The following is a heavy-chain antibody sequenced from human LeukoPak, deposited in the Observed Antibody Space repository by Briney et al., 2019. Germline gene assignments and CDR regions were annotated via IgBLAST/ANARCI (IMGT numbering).Heavy chain of an antibody. D-gene: IGHD6-13*01. J-gene: IGHJ4*02. CDR1: GYSFTSYW. CDR2: IYPGDSDT. V-gene: IGHV5-51*01. Sequence: GESLKISCKGSGYSFTSYWIGWVRQLPGKGLEWMGIIYPGDSDTRYSPSFQGQVTISADKSISTAYLQWSSLKASDTAMYYCARSSIAAAGYFDYWGQGTLVTVSS. CDR3: ARSSIAAAGYFDY.